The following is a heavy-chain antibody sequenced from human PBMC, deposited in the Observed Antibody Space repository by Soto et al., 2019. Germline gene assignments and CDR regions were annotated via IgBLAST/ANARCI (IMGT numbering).Heavy chain of an antibody. Sequence: QVYLVQSGAEVKKPGSSVKISCKASGGIFSSNTINWVRQAAGQGLEWMGGIIPLFGTANYAEKCQGRVTITADKSTKTEYMELTSLRAEDTAVYYCASKAACGGDCYAFDPWGQGTLVTVSS. CDR1: GGIFSSNT. D-gene: IGHD2-21*02. CDR3: ASKAACGGDCYAFDP. V-gene: IGHV1-69*06. J-gene: IGHJ5*02. CDR2: IIPLFGTA.